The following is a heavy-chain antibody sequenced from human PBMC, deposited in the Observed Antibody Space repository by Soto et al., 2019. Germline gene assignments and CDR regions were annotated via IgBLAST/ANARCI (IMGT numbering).Heavy chain of an antibody. CDR3: ARGGYYYENSGQNAYDY. V-gene: IGHV4-31*03. CDR2: IYYGGST. D-gene: IGHD3-22*01. J-gene: IGHJ4*01. CDR1: GGSISSGGYY. Sequence: PSETLSLTCTVSGGSISSGGYYWSWIRQHPGKGLEWIGYIYYGGSTYYNPSLKSRATISEDTSKNQFSLKLSSVTAADTAVYYCARGGYYYENSGQNAYDYWGQGILVTVSS.